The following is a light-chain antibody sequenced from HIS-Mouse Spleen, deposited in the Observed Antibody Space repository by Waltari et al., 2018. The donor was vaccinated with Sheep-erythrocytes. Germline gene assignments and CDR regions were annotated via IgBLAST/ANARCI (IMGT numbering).Light chain of an antibody. Sequence: QSALTQPRSVSGSPGQSVTISCTGTSSDVGGYNYVSWYQQHPGKAPQLMIYDVSKRPAVVPDRFSGSKSGNTASLTIPGLQAEDEADYYCCSYAGSYTVVFGGGTKLTVL. CDR1: SSDVGGYNY. CDR2: DVS. CDR3: CSYAGSYTVV. J-gene: IGLJ2*01. V-gene: IGLV2-11*01.